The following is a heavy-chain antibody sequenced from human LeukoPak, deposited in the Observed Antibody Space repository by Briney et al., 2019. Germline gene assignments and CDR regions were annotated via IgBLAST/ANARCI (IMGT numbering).Heavy chain of an antibody. D-gene: IGHD6-19*01. CDR1: GYTFTSYG. Sequence: ASVKVSCKASGYTFTSYGISWVRQAPGQGLEWMGWISAYNGNTNYAQKLQGRVTMTTDTSTSTAYMELRSLGSDDTAVYYCARDSSGWNQFDYWGQGTLVTVSS. CDR2: ISAYNGNT. CDR3: ARDSSGWNQFDY. V-gene: IGHV1-18*01. J-gene: IGHJ4*02.